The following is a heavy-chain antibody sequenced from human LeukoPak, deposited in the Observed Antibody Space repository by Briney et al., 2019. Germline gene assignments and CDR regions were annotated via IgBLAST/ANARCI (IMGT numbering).Heavy chain of an antibody. CDR1: GGSISSSSYY. Sequence: PSETLSLTCTVSGGSISSSSYYWGWIRQLPGKGLEWIGSINYSGNTYYNPSLKSRVTISVDTSKNQFSLKLSSVTAADTAVYYCARDGYQLHYGMDVWGQGTTVTVSS. V-gene: IGHV4-39*07. J-gene: IGHJ6*02. D-gene: IGHD2-2*01. CDR2: INYSGNT. CDR3: ARDGYQLHYGMDV.